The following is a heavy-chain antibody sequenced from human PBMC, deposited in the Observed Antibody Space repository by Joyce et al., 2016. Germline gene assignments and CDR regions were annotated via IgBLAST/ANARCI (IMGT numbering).Heavy chain of an antibody. D-gene: IGHD2-15*01. CDR1: GYNFDMYW. J-gene: IGHJ5*02. Sequence: EVQLVQSGAEVKKPGESLRVSCKGSGYNFDMYWISWVRQMPGKGLEGMGRIDPSDSSANYDPSFQDHVTMSVDRSNNIAYIQWTSLKASDTAIYYCAVGLEGVVVSDTAWGQGTLVTVSA. CDR2: IDPSDSSA. CDR3: AVGLEGVVVSDTA. V-gene: IGHV5-10-1*01.